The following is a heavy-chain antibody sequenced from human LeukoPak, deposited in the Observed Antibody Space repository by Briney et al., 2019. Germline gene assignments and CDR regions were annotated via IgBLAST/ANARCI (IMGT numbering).Heavy chain of an antibody. Sequence: PSETLSLTCAVSGGSISSTGYCWAWIRQPPETGLEWIGTIYYSGSTYHNTSLKSRITMSVDTSRNQFSLKLSSVDAADTAVYYCAKAGVRYFDSSGLYAFDFWGQGTTVTVSS. CDR1: GGSISSTGYC. D-gene: IGHD3-22*01. CDR2: IYYSGST. J-gene: IGHJ3*01. CDR3: AKAGVRYFDSSGLYAFDF. V-gene: IGHV4-39*01.